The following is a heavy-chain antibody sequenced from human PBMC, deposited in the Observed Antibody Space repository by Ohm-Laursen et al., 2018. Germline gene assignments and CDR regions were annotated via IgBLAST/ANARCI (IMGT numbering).Heavy chain of an antibody. V-gene: IGHV3-48*02. D-gene: IGHD3/OR15-3a*01. Sequence: SLRLSCTASGFTFSNYTMIWVRQAPGKGLEWLSYINAYKNDLFYADSVKGRFTISRDNAENLLYLQMDRLRDDDTAVYYCARDRDWAIDYWGQGTLVTVSS. J-gene: IGHJ4*02. CDR3: ARDRDWAIDY. CDR1: GFTFSNYT. CDR2: INAYKNDL.